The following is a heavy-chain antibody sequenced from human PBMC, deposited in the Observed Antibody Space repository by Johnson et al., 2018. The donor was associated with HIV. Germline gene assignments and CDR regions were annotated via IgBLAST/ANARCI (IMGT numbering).Heavy chain of an antibody. CDR1: AFTFRSYA. CDR2: ISYDGSNK. J-gene: IGHJ3*02. V-gene: IGHV3-30*04. CDR3: ANPTGSDAFDI. Sequence: QVQLVESGGGVVQPGRSLRLSCAASAFTFRSYAMHWVRQAPGKGLEWVAVISYDGSNKYYADSLKGRFTISRDNSKNTLYLQMNSLRAEDTAVYYCANPTGSDAFDIWGQGTMVTVSS. D-gene: IGHD1-1*01.